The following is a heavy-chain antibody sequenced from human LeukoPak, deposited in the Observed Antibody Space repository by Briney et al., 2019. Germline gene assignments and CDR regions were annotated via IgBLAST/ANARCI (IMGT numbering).Heavy chain of an antibody. V-gene: IGHV4-4*07. CDR2: IYTSGST. J-gene: IGHJ3*02. CDR3: ARGKRRGYSYGFAAFDI. D-gene: IGHD5-18*01. Sequence: SETLSLTCTVSGGSISSYYWSWIRQPAGKGLEWIGRIYTSGSTNYNPSLKSRVTMSVDTSKNQFSLKLSSVTAADTAVHYCARGKRRGYSYGFAAFDIWGQGTMVTVSS. CDR1: GGSISSYY.